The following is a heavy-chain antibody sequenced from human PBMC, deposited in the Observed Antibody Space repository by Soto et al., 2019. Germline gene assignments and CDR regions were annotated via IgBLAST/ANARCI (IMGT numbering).Heavy chain of an antibody. V-gene: IGHV3-13*01. CDR2: IGTAGDT. CDR1: GFTFSSYD. CDR3: TRWADGFHY. D-gene: IGHD1-26*01. Sequence: EVQLVESGGDLVQPGGSLRLSCAASGFTFSSYDFHWVRQATGKGLEWVSGIGTAGDTYYAGSVKGRFIMSRENAKNPLYLQMSSLSAGDPAVYSCTRWADGFHYWGQGTLVTVSS. J-gene: IGHJ4*02.